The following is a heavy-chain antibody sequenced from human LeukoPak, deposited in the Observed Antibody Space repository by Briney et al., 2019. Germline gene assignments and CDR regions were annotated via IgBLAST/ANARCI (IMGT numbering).Heavy chain of an antibody. Sequence: GRSLRLSCAASGFTFSSYAMHWVRQAPGKGLEWVAVISYDGSNKYYADSVKGRFTISRDNSKNTLYLQMNSLRAEDTAVYYCARDGYCSGGSCYSEISGDALDIWGQGAMVTVSS. CDR1: GFTFSSYA. CDR3: ARDGYCSGGSCYSEISGDALDI. J-gene: IGHJ3*02. CDR2: ISYDGSNK. D-gene: IGHD2-15*01. V-gene: IGHV3-30*04.